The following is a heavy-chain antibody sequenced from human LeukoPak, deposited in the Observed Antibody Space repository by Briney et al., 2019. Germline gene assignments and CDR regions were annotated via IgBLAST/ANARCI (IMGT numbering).Heavy chain of an antibody. CDR1: GFTFSSYS. Sequence: GGSLRLSCAASGFTFSSYSMNWVRQAPGKGLEWASSISSSSSYIYYADSVKGRFTISRDNAKNSLYLQMNSLRAEDTAVYYCARDLVAAGLAFDIWGQGTMVTVSS. J-gene: IGHJ3*02. CDR2: ISSSSSYI. CDR3: ARDLVAAGLAFDI. V-gene: IGHV3-21*01. D-gene: IGHD6-13*01.